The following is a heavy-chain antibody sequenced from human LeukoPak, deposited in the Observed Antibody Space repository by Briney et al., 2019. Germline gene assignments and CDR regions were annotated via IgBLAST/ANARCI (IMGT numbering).Heavy chain of an antibody. CDR3: ARTGSTWPKTFDY. CDR1: GGSITSHY. J-gene: IGHJ4*02. D-gene: IGHD6-13*01. V-gene: IGHV4-59*08. Sequence: SETLSLTCTVSGGSITSHYWSWIRQPPGKELEWIGYIYYSGITDYNPSLRSRVTISVDTSKNQFSLKLNSVTAADTAVYYCARTGSTWPKTFDYWGQGTLVSVSA. CDR2: IYYSGIT.